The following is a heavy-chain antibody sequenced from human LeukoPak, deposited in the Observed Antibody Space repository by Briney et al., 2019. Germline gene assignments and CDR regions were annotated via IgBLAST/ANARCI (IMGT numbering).Heavy chain of an antibody. Sequence: GGSLRLSCLASGFPFIETAMTWVRQAPGRGLEWLSVITRGGSPYYADSVKGRFTISRDNARNTVYLRLNSLRNEDTGLYYCAKEHLKYANDNRGSFDYWGQGNLVTVSS. CDR3: AKEHLKYANDNRGSFDY. CDR2: ITRGGSP. D-gene: IGHD3-22*01. CDR1: GFPFIETA. J-gene: IGHJ4*02. V-gene: IGHV3-23*01.